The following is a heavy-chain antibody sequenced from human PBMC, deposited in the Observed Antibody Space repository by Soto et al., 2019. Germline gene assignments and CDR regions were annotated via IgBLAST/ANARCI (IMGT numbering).Heavy chain of an antibody. Sequence: SGPTLVNPPQTLTLPCNFSGFSVRDSLVSVGWVRQPTGMAFEWLPLIYWDDDTHYSPSLKNRLTVTKDTSRNQVILTMTNMNPADTGTYYCVHRGDYRDSSGFYHPHLDDWGQGTLVTVSS. V-gene: IGHV2-5*02. J-gene: IGHJ4*02. CDR1: GFSVRDSLVS. CDR2: IYWDDDT. D-gene: IGHD3-22*01. CDR3: VHRGDYRDSSGFYHPHLDD.